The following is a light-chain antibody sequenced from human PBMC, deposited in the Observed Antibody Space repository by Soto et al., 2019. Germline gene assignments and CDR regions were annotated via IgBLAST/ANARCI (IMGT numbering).Light chain of an antibody. J-gene: IGKJ3*01. V-gene: IGKV3-11*01. CDR1: QSVSSY. CDR2: DAS. Sequence: EIVLTQSPATLSLSPGERATLSCRASQSVSSYLAWYQQKPGQAPRLLIYDASNRATGIPDRFSGSGSGTDFSLTISSLEPEDFAVYYCQQRSNWPPVFGPGTKVDIK. CDR3: QQRSNWPPV.